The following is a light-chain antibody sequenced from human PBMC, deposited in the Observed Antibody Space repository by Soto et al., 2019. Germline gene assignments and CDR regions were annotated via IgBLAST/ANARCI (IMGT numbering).Light chain of an antibody. Sequence: EIVFTQSPGTLSLSPFERSTLSCRASQSVRNSYLAWYQQKPGQAPRLLMSGASSRSTGIPDRFSGNGSGTDFTLTISRLEPEDFAVYYCQQYGNSPQITFGQGTRLEIK. CDR2: GAS. V-gene: IGKV3-20*01. CDR3: QQYGNSPQIT. CDR1: QSVRNSY. J-gene: IGKJ5*01.